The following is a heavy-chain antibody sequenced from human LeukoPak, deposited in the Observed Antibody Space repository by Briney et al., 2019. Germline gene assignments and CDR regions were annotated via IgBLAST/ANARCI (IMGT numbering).Heavy chain of an antibody. J-gene: IGHJ4*02. CDR2: INHSGST. CDR3: ARGVYDYVWGSYRPSPRFDY. Sequence: SETLSLTCAVYGGSFSGYYWSWIRQPPGKGLEWIGEINHSGSTNYNPSLKSRVTISVATSKNQFSLKLSSVTAADTAVYYCARGVYDYVWGSYRPSPRFDYWGQGTLVTVSS. V-gene: IGHV4-34*01. CDR1: GGSFSGYY. D-gene: IGHD3-16*02.